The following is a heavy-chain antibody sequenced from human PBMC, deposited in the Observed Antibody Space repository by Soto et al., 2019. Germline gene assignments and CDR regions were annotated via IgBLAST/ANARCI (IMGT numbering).Heavy chain of an antibody. D-gene: IGHD1-7*01. Sequence: GGSLRLSCAASGFTFSSYGMTWVRQAPGKGLEWVSFSSATGAGTYYADSVKGRFTISRDNSKNTLYLQVTSLRADDTAVYYCAKDRRAGGNYGFYSDFWGQGALVTVSS. CDR2: SSATGAGT. V-gene: IGHV3-23*01. CDR1: GFTFSSYG. J-gene: IGHJ4*02. CDR3: AKDRRAGGNYGFYSDF.